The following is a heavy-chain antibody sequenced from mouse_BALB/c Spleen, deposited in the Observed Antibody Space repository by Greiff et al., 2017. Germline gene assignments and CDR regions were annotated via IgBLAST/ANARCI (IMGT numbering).Heavy chain of an antibody. CDR3: ARRLRNAMDY. V-gene: IGHV14-3*02. CDR2: IDPANGNT. Sequence: VQLKQSGAEFVQPGASVKLSCTASGFTFNDFYMHWVKQSPEQGLEWIGRIDPANGNTKYDPKFQGKATITADTSSNTAYLQLSSLASEDTAVYYCARRLRNAMDYWGQGTSVTVSS. D-gene: IGHD1-1*01. J-gene: IGHJ4*01. CDR1: GFTFNDFY.